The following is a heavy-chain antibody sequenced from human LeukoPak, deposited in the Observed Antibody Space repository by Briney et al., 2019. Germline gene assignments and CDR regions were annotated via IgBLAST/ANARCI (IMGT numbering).Heavy chain of an antibody. CDR2: IYYSGST. J-gene: IGHJ4*02. V-gene: IGHV4-39*07. Sequence: PSETLSLTCTVSGGSISSSSYYWGWIRQPPGKGLEWIGSIYYSGSTNYNPSLKSRVTISVDTSKNQFSLKLSSVTAADTAVYYCARGSNWNYRWYFDYWGQGTLVTVSS. CDR1: GGSISSSSYY. D-gene: IGHD1-7*01. CDR3: ARGSNWNYRWYFDY.